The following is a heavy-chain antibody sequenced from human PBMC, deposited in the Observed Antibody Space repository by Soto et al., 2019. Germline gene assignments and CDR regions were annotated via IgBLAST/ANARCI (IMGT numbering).Heavy chain of an antibody. V-gene: IGHV4-59*04. J-gene: IGHJ4*02. D-gene: IGHD1-1*01. Sequence: SETLSLTCTVSGGSISSYYWGWIRQPPGKGLEWIGNIYYSGTTYYNPSLKSRVTISVDTSKSQFSLELTSVTAADTAVYFCARSYTTFDYWGQGVLVTVSS. CDR2: IYYSGTT. CDR1: GGSISSYY. CDR3: ARSYTTFDY.